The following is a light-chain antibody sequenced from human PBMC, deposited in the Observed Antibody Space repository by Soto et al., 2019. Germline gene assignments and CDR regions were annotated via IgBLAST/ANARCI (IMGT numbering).Light chain of an antibody. CDR3: QLSDSSLT. J-gene: IGKJ5*01. Sequence: AIQITHSPSSLSASVLYIFTMTCRASQGIRNDLGWYQQKPGNAPKLLIYAASSLQSGVPSRSRGRGSGTDFTLTISSLQPDDFATYYCQLSDSSLTFGQRTRLEI. CDR1: QGIRND. CDR2: AAS. V-gene: IGKV1-6*01.